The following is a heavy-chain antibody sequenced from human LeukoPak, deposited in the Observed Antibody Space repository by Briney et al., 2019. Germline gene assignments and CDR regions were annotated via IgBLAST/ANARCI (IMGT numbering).Heavy chain of an antibody. D-gene: IGHD2-15*01. Sequence: ASVKVSCKASGGTFSSYAISWVRQAPGQGLGWMGGIIPIFGTANYAQKFQGRVTITTDESTSTAYMELSSLRSEDTAVYYCARVSCSGGSCDYYYYMDVWGKGNTVTVSS. CDR1: GGTFSSYA. CDR3: ARVSCSGGSCDYYYYMDV. J-gene: IGHJ6*03. CDR2: IIPIFGTA. V-gene: IGHV1-69*05.